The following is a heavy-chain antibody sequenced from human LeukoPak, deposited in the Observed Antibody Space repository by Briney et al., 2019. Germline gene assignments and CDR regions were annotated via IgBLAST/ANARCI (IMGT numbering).Heavy chain of an antibody. Sequence: GESLQISCKGSGYRFTSYWIGWVRPVPGKGREWMGIIYPGDSDTRYSPSFQGQVTISADKSISTAYLQWSSLKASDTAMYYCARQGYASWPDAFDIWGQGTMVTVSS. J-gene: IGHJ3*02. D-gene: IGHD2-2*01. CDR2: IYPGDSDT. CDR3: ARQGYASWPDAFDI. V-gene: IGHV5-51*01. CDR1: GYRFTSYW.